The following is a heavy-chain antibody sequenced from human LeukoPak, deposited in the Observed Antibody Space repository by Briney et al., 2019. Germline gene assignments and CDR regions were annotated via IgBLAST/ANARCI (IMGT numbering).Heavy chain of an antibody. CDR1: GGSISSSTDY. CDR3: ARRAYSTAYWKHFDP. CDR2: IYYHENT. V-gene: IGHV4-39*01. Sequence: SETLSLTCTVSGGSISSSTDYWGWIRQAPGKGLEWIGSIYYHENTYYNSSLKSRVTISVDTSKNQFSLKLNSVTAADTAVYFCARRAYSTAYWKHFDPWGQGTLVTVSS. J-gene: IGHJ5*02. D-gene: IGHD1-1*01.